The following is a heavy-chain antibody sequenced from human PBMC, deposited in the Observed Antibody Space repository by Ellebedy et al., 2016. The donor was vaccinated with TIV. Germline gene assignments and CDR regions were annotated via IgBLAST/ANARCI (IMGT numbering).Heavy chain of an antibody. D-gene: IGHD4-17*01. CDR1: GFTFSDYY. Sequence: PGGSLRLSCAASGFTFSDYYMSWIRQAPGKGLEWVAVISNDGRSKYHVDSVKGRFTISRDNSKSTLYLQMDSLRADDTAVYYCAPGGTTKVKKGFGYWGQGTLVTVSS. V-gene: IGHV3-30*03. CDR3: APGGTTKVKKGFGY. CDR2: ISNDGRSK. J-gene: IGHJ4*02.